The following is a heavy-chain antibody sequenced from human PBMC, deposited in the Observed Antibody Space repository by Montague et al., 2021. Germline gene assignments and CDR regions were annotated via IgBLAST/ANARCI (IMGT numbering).Heavy chain of an antibody. V-gene: IGHV3-69-1*02. Sequence: SRSLSLSASGFPFNDYIIHWVRQAPGKGLEWVSSITGSSYISFAESLGGRFTISRDNAASSLYLQINSLRTEDTAVYYCAREGTSGRDSYNGMDVWGQGTTVIVSS. J-gene: IGHJ6*02. D-gene: IGHD2-21*02. CDR1: GFPFNDYI. CDR2: ITGSSYI. CDR3: AREGTSGRDSYNGMDV.